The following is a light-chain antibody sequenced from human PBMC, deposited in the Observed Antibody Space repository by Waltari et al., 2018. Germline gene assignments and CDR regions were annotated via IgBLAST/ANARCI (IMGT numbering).Light chain of an antibody. CDR3: QQRDTWPLT. CDR2: DVS. Sequence: IVLTQSPATLSLSPGERATLSCRASQPIGSQLAWYQQKPGQAPRLLISDVSNRATGIPVRFSGSGYGTDFTLIISSLESEDFAVYYCQQRDTWPLTFGQGTKVEI. V-gene: IGKV3-11*01. CDR1: QPIGSQ. J-gene: IGKJ1*01.